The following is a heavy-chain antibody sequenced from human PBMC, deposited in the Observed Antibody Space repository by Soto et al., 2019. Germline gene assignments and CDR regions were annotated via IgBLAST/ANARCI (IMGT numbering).Heavy chain of an antibody. D-gene: IGHD5-18*01. V-gene: IGHV3-23*01. CDR2: ISGSGGST. J-gene: IGHJ4*02. CDR3: GLVEMVTTIDY. Sequence: EVQLLESGGGLVQPGGSLRLSCAASGFTFSSYAMSWVRQAPGMGLEWVSAISGSGGSTYYADSVKGRFTISRDNSKNTLYLQMNSLRAEDTAVYYCGLVEMVTTIDYWGQGTLVTVSS. CDR1: GFTFSSYA.